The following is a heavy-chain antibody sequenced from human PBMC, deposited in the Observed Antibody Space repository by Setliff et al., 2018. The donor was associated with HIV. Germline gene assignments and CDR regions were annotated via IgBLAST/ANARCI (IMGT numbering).Heavy chain of an antibody. J-gene: IGHJ4*02. Sequence: SETLSLTCTVSGGSINGHSWSWIRQPPGKVLEWIGYIDHSETTNYNPSLKSRLTISIDTSKTQFPLNLSSVTAADTAVYYCARTTVRDFGLVITNFDQWGRGTLVTVSS. D-gene: IGHD3-3*01. CDR2: IDHSETT. V-gene: IGHV4-59*11. CDR3: ARTTVRDFGLVITNFDQ. CDR1: GGSINGHS.